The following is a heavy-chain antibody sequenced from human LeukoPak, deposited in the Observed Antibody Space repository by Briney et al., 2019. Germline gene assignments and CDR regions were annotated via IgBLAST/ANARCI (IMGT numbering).Heavy chain of an antibody. V-gene: IGHV4-39*01. Sequence: SETLSLTCTVSGGSISSSWYYWGWIRQPPEKGLEWIGSIYYSGSTYYNPSLKSRVTISVDTSKNQFSLKLSSVTAADTAVYYCARPDAVVFGWFDPWGQGTLVTVSS. J-gene: IGHJ5*02. CDR1: GGSISSSWYY. D-gene: IGHD3-16*01. CDR3: ARPDAVVFGWFDP. CDR2: IYYSGST.